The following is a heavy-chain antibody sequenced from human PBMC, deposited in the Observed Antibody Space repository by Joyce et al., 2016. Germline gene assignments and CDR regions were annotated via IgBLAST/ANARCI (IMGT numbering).Heavy chain of an antibody. V-gene: IGHV4-61*08. CDR3: ARIPVDHWQRYFDP. J-gene: IGHJ5*02. CDR2: IYYNGDT. D-gene: IGHD5-12*01. Sequence: QVQLQESGPGLVKPSETLLLTCSVSGASITSIDNYWSWIRQPPGKGLEWIGYIYYNGDTKYNPSLKTRVSISHDTSKNEVCLRVTSLTAADTAVYYCARIPVDHWQRYFDPWGQGTLVSVSS. CDR1: GASITSIDNY.